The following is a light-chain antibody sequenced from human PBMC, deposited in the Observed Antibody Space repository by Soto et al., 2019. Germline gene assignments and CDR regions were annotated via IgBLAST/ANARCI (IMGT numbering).Light chain of an antibody. V-gene: IGKV3-11*01. CDR1: QSVSRY. CDR3: QQRSNWPPS. J-gene: IGKJ4*01. CDR2: DAS. Sequence: EIVLTQSPATLSLSPGERATLSCRASQSVSRYLAWYQQKRGQAPRLLIYDASNRATGIPARFSGSGSGTDFTLTISGLEPEDIAVYYCQQRSNWPPSFGGGTKVDIK.